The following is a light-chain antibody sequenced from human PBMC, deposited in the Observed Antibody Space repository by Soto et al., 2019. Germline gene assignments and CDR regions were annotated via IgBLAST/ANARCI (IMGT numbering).Light chain of an antibody. CDR2: LGS. CDR1: QSLLHSNGYNY. J-gene: IGKJ1*01. CDR3: LQGKQTSWT. Sequence: DIVMTQSPLSLPVTPGEPASISCRSSQSLLHSNGYNYLDWYLQKPGQSPQLLIYLGSNRASGVPDRFSGSGSGTDFTLKIRRVDAEDVGGDYCLQGKQTSWTFGQGTKVESK. V-gene: IGKV2-28*01.